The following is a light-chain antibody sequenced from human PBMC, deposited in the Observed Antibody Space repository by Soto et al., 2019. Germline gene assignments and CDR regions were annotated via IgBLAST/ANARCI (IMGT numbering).Light chain of an antibody. CDR3: GSYTTSSNYV. CDR1: SSDVGAYNF. Sequence: QSVLTQPRSVSGSPGQSVTISCTGTSSDVGAYNFVSWYQQHPDKAPKLMIFDVSNRPSGVPNRFSGSKSGNTASLTISGLQSEDEAEYYCGSYTTSSNYVFGNGTKVTVL. CDR2: DVS. J-gene: IGLJ1*01. V-gene: IGLV2-11*01.